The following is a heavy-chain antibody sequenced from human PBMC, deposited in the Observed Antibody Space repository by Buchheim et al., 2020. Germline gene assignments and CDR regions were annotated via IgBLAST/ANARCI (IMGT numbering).Heavy chain of an antibody. Sequence: EVQLVESGGGLVQPGGSLRLSCAASGFTFSSYWMSWVRQAPGKGLEWVANIRQDGSEKYYVDSVKGRFTISRDNAKNSLYLQMNSLRAEDTAVYYCARGGPTVTGYYYYYGMDVWGQGTT. CDR1: GFTFSSYW. CDR2: IRQDGSEK. D-gene: IGHD4-17*01. J-gene: IGHJ6*02. V-gene: IGHV3-7*01. CDR3: ARGGPTVTGYYYYYGMDV.